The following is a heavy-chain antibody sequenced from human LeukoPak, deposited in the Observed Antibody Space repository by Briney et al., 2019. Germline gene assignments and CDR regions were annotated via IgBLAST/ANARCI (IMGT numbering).Heavy chain of an antibody. CDR2: INSDGSST. V-gene: IGHV3-74*01. Sequence: GGSLRLSCAASGFTVSSYWMHWVRQAPGKGLVWVSRINSDGSSTSYADSVKGRFTISRDNAKNTLYLQMNSLRAEDTAVYYCARWRATHPDLDFDYWGQGTLVTVSS. D-gene: IGHD2-15*01. CDR3: ARWRATHPDLDFDY. CDR1: GFTVSSYW. J-gene: IGHJ4*02.